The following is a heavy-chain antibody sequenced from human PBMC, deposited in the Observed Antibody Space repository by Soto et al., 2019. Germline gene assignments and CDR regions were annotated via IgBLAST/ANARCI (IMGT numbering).Heavy chain of an antibody. Sequence: SETLSLTCAVYGGSFSGYYWSWIRQPPGKGLEWIGEINHSGSTNYNPSLKSRVTISVDTSKNQFSLKLSSVTAADTAVYYCATSRFLLQLPPYYCYGMDVWGQGTTVTVSS. CDR3: ATSRFLLQLPPYYCYGMDV. V-gene: IGHV4-34*01. CDR2: INHSGST. CDR1: GGSFSGYY. D-gene: IGHD1-7*01. J-gene: IGHJ6*02.